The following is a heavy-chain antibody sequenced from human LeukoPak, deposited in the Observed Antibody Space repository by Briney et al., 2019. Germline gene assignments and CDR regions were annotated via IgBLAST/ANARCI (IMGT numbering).Heavy chain of an antibody. CDR3: ARDLNYGSGSGTGY. Sequence: PSETLSLTCTVSGGSISSYYWSWIRQPPGKGLEWIGYIYYSGSTYYNPSLKSRVTISVDTSKNQFSLKLSSVTAADTAVYYCARDLNYGSGSGTGYWGQGTLVIVSS. V-gene: IGHV4-59*12. CDR2: IYYSGST. D-gene: IGHD3-10*01. CDR1: GGSISSYY. J-gene: IGHJ4*02.